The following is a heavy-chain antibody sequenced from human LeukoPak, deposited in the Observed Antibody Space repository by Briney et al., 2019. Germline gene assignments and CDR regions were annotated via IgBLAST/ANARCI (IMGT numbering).Heavy chain of an antibody. Sequence: ASVKVSCKTFGYTFINYYMHWVRQAPGLGLEWIGIINPSGGGTNYAQKFQGRVSMTWDTSTNTAFMELSSLTSEDTAVYYCARVSSWVSAAFDFWGQGTLVTVSS. CDR3: ARVSSWVSAAFDF. V-gene: IGHV1-46*01. J-gene: IGHJ4*02. CDR1: GYTFINYY. CDR2: INPSGGGT. D-gene: IGHD1-26*01.